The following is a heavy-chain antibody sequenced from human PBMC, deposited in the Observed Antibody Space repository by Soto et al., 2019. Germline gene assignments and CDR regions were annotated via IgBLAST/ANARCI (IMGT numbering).Heavy chain of an antibody. D-gene: IGHD6-13*01. J-gene: IGHJ5*02. CDR3: TRDASRDSSARGWFDP. CDR1: GFTCSSYG. CDR2: IWYDGSNK. Sequence: SLRLSCAASGFTCSSYGMHWVRQAPGKGLEWVAVIWYDGSNKYHADSVKGRFTISRDNSKNTLYLQMNSLRAEDTAVYYCTRDASRDSSARGWFDPWGPGTLVTVSS. V-gene: IGHV3-33*01.